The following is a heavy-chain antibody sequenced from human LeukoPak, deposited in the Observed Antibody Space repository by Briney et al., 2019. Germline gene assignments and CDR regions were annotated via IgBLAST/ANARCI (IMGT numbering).Heavy chain of an antibody. V-gene: IGHV3-15*01. D-gene: IGHD5-24*01. CDR3: VSRDAYKPRYFMDV. J-gene: IGHJ6*03. CDR1: GFNFDIAW. Sequence: GGSLRLSCAVSGFNFDIAWMNWVRQAPGEGLEWVGRIKSKNDGAATDYGAPVRGRFTISIDDSKNMLYLQMNSLKTEDTAVYYCVSRDAYKPRYFMDVWGKGTTVTVFS. CDR2: IKSKNDGAAT.